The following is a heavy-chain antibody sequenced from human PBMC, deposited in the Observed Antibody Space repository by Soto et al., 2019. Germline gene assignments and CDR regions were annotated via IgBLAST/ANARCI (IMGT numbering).Heavy chain of an antibody. J-gene: IGHJ6*02. CDR1: SGSISSSNW. V-gene: IGHV4-4*02. CDR3: ARDRAGTTELAIESYYGMDV. D-gene: IGHD4-17*01. Sequence: PSETLSLTCAVSSGSISSSNWWSWVRQPPGKGLEWIGEIYHSGSTSYNPSLKSRVTISVDKSKNQFSLKLSSVTAADTAVYYCARDRAGTTELAIESYYGMDVWGQGTTVTVSS. CDR2: IYHSGST.